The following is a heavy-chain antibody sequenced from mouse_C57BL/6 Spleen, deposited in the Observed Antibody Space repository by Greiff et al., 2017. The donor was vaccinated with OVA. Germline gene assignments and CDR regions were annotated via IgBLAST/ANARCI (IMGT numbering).Heavy chain of an antibody. D-gene: IGHD1-1*02. CDR2: IYPGSGST. CDR1: GYTFTSYW. CDR3: ARRELRWAMDY. Sequence: VQLQQSGAELVKPGASVKMSCKASGYTFTSYWITWVKQRPGQGLEWIGDIYPGSGSTNYNEKFKSKATLTVDTSSSTAYMQLSSLTSEDSAVYYCARRELRWAMDYWGQGTSVTVSS. V-gene: IGHV1-55*01. J-gene: IGHJ4*01.